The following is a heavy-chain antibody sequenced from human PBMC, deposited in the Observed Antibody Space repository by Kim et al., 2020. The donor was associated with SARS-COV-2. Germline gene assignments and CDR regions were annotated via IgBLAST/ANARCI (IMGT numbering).Heavy chain of an antibody. Sequence: GGSLRLSCAASGFTFSNYGMTWVRQAPGKGLEWVSGISGSGGSRQYADSMKGRFTISRDNSKNTLFLQMSSLRAEDAAIYYWAKHAAIGDYASPSDYWGQGTLVTVSS. CDR1: GFTFSNYG. D-gene: IGHD4-17*01. V-gene: IGHV3-23*01. J-gene: IGHJ4*02. CDR3: AKHAAIGDYASPSDY. CDR2: ISGSGGSR.